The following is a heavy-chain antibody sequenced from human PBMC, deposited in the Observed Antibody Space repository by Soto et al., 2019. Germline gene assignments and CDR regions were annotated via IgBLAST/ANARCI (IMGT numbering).Heavy chain of an antibody. V-gene: IGHV3-23*01. Sequence: RGSLRLSCAASGFTFSNYAMTWVRQAPGKGLEWVSALSGSGVSTYYADSVTGRFTISRDNSKNTVYLQMNSLRAEDTAVYYCAKIESTFYYDSSGYYPFDYWGQGTLVTVS. D-gene: IGHD3-22*01. J-gene: IGHJ4*02. CDR1: GFTFSNYA. CDR2: LSGSGVST. CDR3: AKIESTFYYDSSGYYPFDY.